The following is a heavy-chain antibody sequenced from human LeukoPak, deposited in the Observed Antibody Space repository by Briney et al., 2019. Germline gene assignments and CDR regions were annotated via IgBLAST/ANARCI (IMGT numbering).Heavy chain of an antibody. Sequence: GGSLRLSCAASGFTFSSYTMTWVRQAPGKGLEWVSAISGSGGRTYYADSVKGRFTISRDNTKNSLYLQMNNLRAEDTAVYYCARGGADYVIGYWGQGTLVTASS. V-gene: IGHV3-23*01. J-gene: IGHJ4*02. CDR3: ARGGADYVIGY. CDR2: ISGSGGRT. CDR1: GFTFSSYT. D-gene: IGHD4-17*01.